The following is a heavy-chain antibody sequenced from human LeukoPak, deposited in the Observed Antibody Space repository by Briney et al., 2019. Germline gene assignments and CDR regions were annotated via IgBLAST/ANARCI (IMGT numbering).Heavy chain of an antibody. D-gene: IGHD3-10*01. Sequence: GGSLRLSCAASGFTFSSYAMHWVRQAPGKGLEWVAVISYDGSNKYYADSVKGRFTISRDNSKSTLYLQMNSLRAEDTAVYYCARDFESYYYGYFDSWGQGTLVTVSS. J-gene: IGHJ4*02. V-gene: IGHV3-30-3*01. CDR1: GFTFSSYA. CDR2: ISYDGSNK. CDR3: ARDFESYYYGYFDS.